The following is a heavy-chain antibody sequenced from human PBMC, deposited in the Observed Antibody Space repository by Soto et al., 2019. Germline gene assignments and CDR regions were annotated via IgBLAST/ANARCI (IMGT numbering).Heavy chain of an antibody. V-gene: IGHV1-69*01. CDR2: IIPIFGTA. CDR1: GGTFSSYA. CDR3: ARDRHFAWLPREARYFDL. D-gene: IGHD3-9*01. Sequence: QVQLVQSGAEVKKPGSSVKVSCKASGGTFSSYAISWVRQAPGQGLEWMGGIIPIFGTANYAQKFQGRVTITPAESTSTAYMELSSLRSEDTAVYYCARDRHFAWLPREARYFDLWARGTVVTVSS. J-gene: IGHJ2*01.